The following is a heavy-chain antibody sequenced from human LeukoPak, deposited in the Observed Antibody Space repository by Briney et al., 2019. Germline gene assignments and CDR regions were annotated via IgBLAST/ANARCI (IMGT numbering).Heavy chain of an antibody. D-gene: IGHD1-1*01. Sequence: GGSLRLSCAASGFTFSNYAMNRVRQATGKGLEWVAGITGRGDNIYYADSVKGRFTISRDNSKDTLYLQMKRLRAEDTAIYYCAKDRRRNVVGVAGHDYWGHGTLVTVSS. CDR2: ITGRGDNI. CDR1: GFTFSNYA. V-gene: IGHV3-23*01. J-gene: IGHJ4*01. CDR3: AKDRRRNVVGVAGHDY.